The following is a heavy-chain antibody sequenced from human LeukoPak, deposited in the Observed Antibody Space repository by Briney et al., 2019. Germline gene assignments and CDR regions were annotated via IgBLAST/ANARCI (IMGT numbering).Heavy chain of an antibody. CDR3: AKDRVSGLIILMRTANEF. CDR1: GFTFRTYG. Sequence: GGSLRLSCAASGFTFRTYGMHWVRQAPGKGLEWVAFIRHDGSNQYYADPVKGRFTISRDNSKNTLFLQMSSLRAEDTAVYYCAKDRVSGLIILMRTANEFWGQGTLVTVSS. V-gene: IGHV3-30*02. CDR2: IRHDGSNQ. J-gene: IGHJ4*02. D-gene: IGHD2-8*01.